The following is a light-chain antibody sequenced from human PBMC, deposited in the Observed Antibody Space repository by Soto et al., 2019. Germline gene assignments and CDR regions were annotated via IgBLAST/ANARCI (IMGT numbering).Light chain of an antibody. Sequence: DIQMTQSPSTLSASVGDRVTITCRASQSISTWLAWYQQKPGKAPNLLMSDASILQSGVPSRFSGSGSATEFTLTISNLQPDYFATYYCQQYSSYSLTFGQGTKVEIK. V-gene: IGKV1-5*01. J-gene: IGKJ1*01. CDR1: QSISTW. CDR2: DAS. CDR3: QQYSSYSLT.